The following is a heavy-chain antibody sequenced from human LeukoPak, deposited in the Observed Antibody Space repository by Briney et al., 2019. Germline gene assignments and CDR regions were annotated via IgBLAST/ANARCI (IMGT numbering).Heavy chain of an antibody. V-gene: IGHV1-18*01. CDR3: ARDSSPEDYYYYYGMDV. CDR1: GYTFTIYG. J-gene: IGHJ6*02. Sequence: ASVNVSCKASGYTFTIYGISWVRQAPGQGLEWMGWISAYNGNTNYAQKLQGRVTMTTDTSTSTAYMELRSLRSDDTAVYYCARDSSPEDYYYYYGMDVWGQGTTVTVSS. D-gene: IGHD6-13*01. CDR2: ISAYNGNT.